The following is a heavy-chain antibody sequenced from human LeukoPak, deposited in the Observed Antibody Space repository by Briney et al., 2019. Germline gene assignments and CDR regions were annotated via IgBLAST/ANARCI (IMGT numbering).Heavy chain of an antibody. Sequence: SETLSHTPTLPVGSTSSPNWSSVRQPAGKGVEWIGRIYIRGSTSGRTNYTPALKSRVTMSVDTSMTQFSLKLSSVTGADTAVYYCARDLTRAGHLIGFGIWGQGTMVTVSS. D-gene: IGHD3-3*01. CDR2: IYIRGST. CDR1: VGSTSSPN. V-gene: IGHV4-4*07. J-gene: IGHJ3*02. CDR3: ARDLTRAGHLIGFGI.